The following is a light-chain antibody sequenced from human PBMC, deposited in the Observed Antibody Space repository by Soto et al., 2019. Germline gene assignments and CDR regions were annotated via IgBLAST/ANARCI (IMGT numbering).Light chain of an antibody. V-gene: IGLV1-44*01. CDR3: GAWDESLNGYV. CDR2: TDN. Sequence: QSVLTQPPSASGTPGQRVTISCSGGSSSIGINTVNWYQQLPGTAPKVLIHTDNERPSGVPDRFSGSKSGTSASLAINGLQSGDEADYYCGAWDESLNGYVFGTGTKVTVL. J-gene: IGLJ1*01. CDR1: SSSIGINT.